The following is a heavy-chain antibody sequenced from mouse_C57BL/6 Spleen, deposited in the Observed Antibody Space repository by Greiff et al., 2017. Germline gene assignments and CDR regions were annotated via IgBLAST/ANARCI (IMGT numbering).Heavy chain of an antibody. CDR2: INPNNGGT. CDR1: GYTFTDYN. CDR3: ARDGYTGEYFDY. Sequence: VHVKQSGPELVKPGASVKMSCKASGYTFTDYNMHWVKQSHGKSLEWIGYINPNNGGTSYNQKFKGKATLTVNKSSSTAYMELRSLTSEDSAVYYCARDGYTGEYFDYWGQGTTRTVSS. D-gene: IGHD2-3*01. J-gene: IGHJ2*01. V-gene: IGHV1-22*01.